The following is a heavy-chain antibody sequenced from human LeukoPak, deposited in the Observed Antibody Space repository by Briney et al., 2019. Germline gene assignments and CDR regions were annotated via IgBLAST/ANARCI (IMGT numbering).Heavy chain of an antibody. J-gene: IGHJ4*02. Sequence: SETLSLTCTVSGGSISIYYWSWIRQPAGKALEWIGRIYTSGSNNYNPSLKSRVTMSVDPSKNQFSHGLSSATAADTAVYYCARDFSGPLDDWGQGTLVTVSS. CDR3: ARDFSGPLDD. CDR2: IYTSGSN. CDR1: GGSISIYY. V-gene: IGHV4-4*07. D-gene: IGHD2/OR15-2a*01.